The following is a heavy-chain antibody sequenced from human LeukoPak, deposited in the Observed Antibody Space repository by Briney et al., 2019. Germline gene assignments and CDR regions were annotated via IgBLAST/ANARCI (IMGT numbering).Heavy chain of an antibody. CDR3: EKNWNAIMTD. Sequence: GGSLRLSCVASGFTFSSYAMSWVRRAPGKGLEWVSVISGSDGSTYYADSVKGRFTISRDNSKNTLYLQMNSLRAEDTALYYCEKNWNAIMTDWGQGTLVTVSS. D-gene: IGHD1-1*01. J-gene: IGHJ4*02. CDR1: GFTFSSYA. CDR2: ISGSDGST. V-gene: IGHV3-23*01.